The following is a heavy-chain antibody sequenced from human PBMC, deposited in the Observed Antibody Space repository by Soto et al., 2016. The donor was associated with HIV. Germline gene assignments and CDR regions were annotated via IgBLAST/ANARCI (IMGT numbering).Heavy chain of an antibody. CDR2: IYYSGST. CDR1: GGSISSSSYY. V-gene: IGHV4-39*01. CDR3: ARLFXRTESFDY. Sequence: QLQLQESGPGLVKPSETLSLTCTVSGGSISSSSYYWGWIRQPPGKGLEWIGSIYYSGSTYYNPSLKSRVTISVDTSKNQFSLKLSSVTAADTAVYYCARLFXRTESFDYWGQGPWSPSL. J-gene: IGHJ4*02.